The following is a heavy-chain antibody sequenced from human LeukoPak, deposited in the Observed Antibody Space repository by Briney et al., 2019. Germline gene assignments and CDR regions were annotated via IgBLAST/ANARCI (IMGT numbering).Heavy chain of an antibody. CDR2: IWYDGSNK. Sequence: GGSLRLSCAASGFTFSSYGMHWVRQAPGKGLEWVAVIWYDGSNKYYADSVKGRFTISRDNAKNSLYLQMNSLRAEDTAVYYCAKDQFPSSGSFWYYLDYWGQGTLVTVSS. CDR3: AKDQFPSSGSFWYYLDY. J-gene: IGHJ4*02. D-gene: IGHD6-13*01. V-gene: IGHV3-33*03. CDR1: GFTFSSYG.